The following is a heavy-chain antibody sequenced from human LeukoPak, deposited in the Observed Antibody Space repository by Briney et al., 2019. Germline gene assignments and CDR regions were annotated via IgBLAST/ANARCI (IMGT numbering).Heavy chain of an antibody. CDR1: GFTVSSNY. CDR2: IYSGGST. D-gene: IGHD3-22*01. CDR3: ARGGYYYDSSGYYSFDY. J-gene: IGHJ4*02. V-gene: IGHV3-66*01. Sequence: PGGSLRLSCAASGFTVSSNYMSWVRQAPGKGLEWVSVIYSGGSTYYADSVKGRFTISRDNSKNTLYLQMNSLRAEDTAVYYCARGGYYYDSSGYYSFDYWGQGTLVTVSS.